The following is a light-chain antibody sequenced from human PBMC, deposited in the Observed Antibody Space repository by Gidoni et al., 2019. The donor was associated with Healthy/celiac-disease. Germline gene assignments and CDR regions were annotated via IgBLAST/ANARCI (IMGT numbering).Light chain of an antibody. J-gene: IGLJ2*01. V-gene: IGLV2-11*01. CDR1: SSDVGGYND. CDR2: DVS. Sequence: QSALTQPRSVSGSPGQSVTISCTGTSSDVGGYNDVSWYQQHPGKAPKLMMYDVSKRPSGVPDRFSGSKSGNTASLTISGLQAEDEADYYCCSYAGSYDVVFGGGTKLTVL. CDR3: CSYAGSYDVV.